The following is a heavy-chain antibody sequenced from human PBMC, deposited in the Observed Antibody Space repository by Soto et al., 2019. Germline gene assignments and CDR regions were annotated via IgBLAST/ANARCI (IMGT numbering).Heavy chain of an antibody. CDR1: GYTFTSYG. J-gene: IGHJ5*02. D-gene: IGHD6-25*01. CDR3: ARGIAAATPDAGNWCDP. Sequence: QVPLVQSGAEVKKPGASVKVSCKASGYTFTSYGISWVRQAPGQGLEWMGWISAYNGNTHYAQKLQGRVTMNADTSTSTADMELRSVRSDDTAVYYCARGIAAATPDAGNWCDPWGQGTLVTVAS. CDR2: ISAYNGNT. V-gene: IGHV1-18*01.